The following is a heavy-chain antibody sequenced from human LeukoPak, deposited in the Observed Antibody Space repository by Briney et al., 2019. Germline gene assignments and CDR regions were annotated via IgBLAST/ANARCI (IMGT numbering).Heavy chain of an antibody. CDR3: ARDPRSTSSYYYYMDV. CDR2: LNPSGGST. V-gene: IGHV1-46*01. D-gene: IGHD2-2*01. J-gene: IGHJ6*03. CDR1: GYTFTSYY. Sequence: ASVTVSCKASGYTFTSYYMHWVRQAPGKGLEWMGILNPSGGSTSYAQKFQGRVTMTRDTSTSTVYMELSSLRSEDTAVYYCARDPRSTSSYYYYMDVWGKGTTVTVSS.